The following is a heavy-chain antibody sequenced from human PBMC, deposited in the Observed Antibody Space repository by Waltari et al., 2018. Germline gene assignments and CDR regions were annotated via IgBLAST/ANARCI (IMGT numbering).Heavy chain of an antibody. V-gene: IGHV1-69*01. CDR1: GGTFSSYA. CDR3: ARDSVIGYCSGGSCYLGD. Sequence: QVQLVQSGAEVKKPGSSVKVSCKASGGTFSSYAISWVRQAPGQGLEWMGVIIPIFGTPNYARKFQGRVRSTADESTSTAYMELSSLRAEDTAVYYCARDSVIGYCSGGSCYLGDWGQGTLVTVSS. D-gene: IGHD2-15*01. J-gene: IGHJ4*02. CDR2: IIPIFGTP.